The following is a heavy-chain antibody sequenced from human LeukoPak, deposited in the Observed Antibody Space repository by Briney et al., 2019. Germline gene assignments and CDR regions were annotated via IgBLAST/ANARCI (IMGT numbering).Heavy chain of an antibody. D-gene: IGHD1-26*01. CDR3: ARLSGNYLSYYFDY. V-gene: IGHV3-30*03. Sequence: GGSLRLSCAASGFTFSSYGMHWVRQAPGKGLEWVAVISYDGSNKYYADSVKGRFTISRDNSKNTLYLQMNSLRAEDTAVYYCARLSGNYLSYYFDYWGQGTLVTVSS. CDR2: ISYDGSNK. CDR1: GFTFSSYG. J-gene: IGHJ4*02.